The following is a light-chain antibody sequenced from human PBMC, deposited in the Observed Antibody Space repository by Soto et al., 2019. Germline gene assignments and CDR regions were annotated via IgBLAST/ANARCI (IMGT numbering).Light chain of an antibody. CDR3: QQYNSYT. Sequence: IQLTQSPSSLSASVGERVTITCRASQSISSWLAWYQQKPGKAPKLLIYDASSLESGVPSRFSGSGSGTEFTLTISSLQPDDFATYYCQQYNSYTFGGGTKVDIK. CDR1: QSISSW. J-gene: IGKJ4*01. V-gene: IGKV1-5*01. CDR2: DAS.